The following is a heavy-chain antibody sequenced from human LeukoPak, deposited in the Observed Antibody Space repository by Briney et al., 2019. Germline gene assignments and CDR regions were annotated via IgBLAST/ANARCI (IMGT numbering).Heavy chain of an antibody. J-gene: IGHJ4*02. Sequence: GGSLRLSCAASGFTFSSYSMSWVRQAPGKGLEWVSYISSSSSTIYYADSVKGRFTISRDNAKNSLYLQMNSLRAEDTAVYYCAREGYDYVWGSYRRFDYWGQGTLVTVSS. CDR1: GFTFSSYS. CDR3: AREGYDYVWGSYRRFDY. D-gene: IGHD3-16*02. CDR2: ISSSSSTI. V-gene: IGHV3-48*01.